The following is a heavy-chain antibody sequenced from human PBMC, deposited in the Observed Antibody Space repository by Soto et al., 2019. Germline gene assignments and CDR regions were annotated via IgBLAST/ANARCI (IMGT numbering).Heavy chain of an antibody. CDR1: GFIFSSYA. D-gene: IGHD5-18*01. CDR3: AKIPPGYSYGYFYFDY. V-gene: IGHV3-23*01. CDR2: ISGSGGST. J-gene: IGHJ4*02. Sequence: GGSLRLSCAASGFIFSSYAMSWVRQAPGKGLEWVSAISGSGGSTYYADSVKGRFTISRDNSKNTLYLQMNSLRAEDTAVYYCAKIPPGYSYGYFYFDYWGQGTLVTVSS.